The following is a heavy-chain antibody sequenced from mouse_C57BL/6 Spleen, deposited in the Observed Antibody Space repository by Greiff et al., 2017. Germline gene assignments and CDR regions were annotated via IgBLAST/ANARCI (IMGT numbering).Heavy chain of an antibody. CDR3: AKRSNDAMDY. CDR1: GYSFTGYY. J-gene: IGHJ2*01. V-gene: IGHV1-42*01. D-gene: IGHD2-5*01. CDR2: INPSTGGT. Sequence: EVQLQQSGPELVKPGASVKISCKASGYSFTGYYMNWVKQSPEKSLEWIGEINPSTGGTTYNQKFKAKATLTVDKSSSTAYMQLKSLTSEDSAVYYCAKRSNDAMDYWGQGTTLTVSS.